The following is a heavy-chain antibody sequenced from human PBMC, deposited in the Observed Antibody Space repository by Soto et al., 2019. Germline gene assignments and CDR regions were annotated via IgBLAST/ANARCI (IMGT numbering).Heavy chain of an antibody. Sequence: PLETLSLTCAVSGYSINSGYYWGWIRQPPGKGLEWIGSLHYSGSTYYNPSLNSRVTISVDTSKNQFSLKLSSVTAADTAVYYCARAGVAAGKSRPFDYWGQGTLVTVSS. CDR1: GYSINSGYY. V-gene: IGHV4-38-2*01. CDR2: LHYSGST. CDR3: ARAGVAAGKSRPFDY. J-gene: IGHJ4*02. D-gene: IGHD6-13*01.